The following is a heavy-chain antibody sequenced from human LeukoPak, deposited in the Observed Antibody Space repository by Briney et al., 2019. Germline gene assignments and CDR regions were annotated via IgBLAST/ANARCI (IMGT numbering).Heavy chain of an antibody. V-gene: IGHV4-34*01. CDR3: ARVRQGRIDY. CDR2: INHSGST. CDR1: GGSFSGYY. J-gene: IGHJ4*02. Sequence: PSETLSLTCAVYGGSFSGYYWSWIRQPPGKGLEWIGEINHSGSTNYNPSLKSRVTISVDTSKNQFSLKLSSVTAADTAVYYCARVRQGRIDYWGQGTLVTVSS.